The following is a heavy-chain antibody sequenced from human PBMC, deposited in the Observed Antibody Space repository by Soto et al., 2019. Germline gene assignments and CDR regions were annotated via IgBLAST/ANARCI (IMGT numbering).Heavy chain of an antibody. CDR1: GYSFTSYW. V-gene: IGHV5-51*01. Sequence: LGESLKISCKGSGYSFTSYWIDWVRQMHGKGLEWMGIIYPGDSDTRYSPSFQGQVTISADKSISTAYLQWSSLKASDTAMYYCARLVVTATYPYYYYYGMDVWGQGTTATVSS. CDR3: ARLVVTATYPYYYYYGMDV. D-gene: IGHD2-21*02. CDR2: IYPGDSDT. J-gene: IGHJ6*02.